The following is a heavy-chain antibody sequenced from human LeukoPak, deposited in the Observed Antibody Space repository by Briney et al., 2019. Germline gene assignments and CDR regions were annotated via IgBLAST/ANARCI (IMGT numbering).Heavy chain of an antibody. V-gene: IGHV3-74*01. J-gene: IGHJ4*02. CDR1: GFTFSSYW. D-gene: IGHD2-15*01. CDR3: ASAPGRYCSGGSCYSGNY. Sequence: PGGSLRLSCAASGFTFSSYWMHWVRQAPGKGLVWVSRINSDGSSTSYADSVKGRFTISRDNAKNTLYLQMNSLRAEDTAVYYCASAPGRYCSGGSCYSGNYWGQGTLVTVSS. CDR2: INSDGSST.